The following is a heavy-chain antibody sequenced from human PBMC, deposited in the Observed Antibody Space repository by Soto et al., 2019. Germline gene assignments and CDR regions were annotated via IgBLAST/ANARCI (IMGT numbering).Heavy chain of an antibody. CDR1: GFTFSSYA. Sequence: EVQLLESGGGLVQPGGSLRLSCAASGFTFSSYAMSWVRQAPGKGLEWVSAISGSGGSTYYADSVKGRFTISRDNSKNPLYLQMNSLRAEDTAVYYCAKGAEISRYNWNYIMWFDPWGQGTLVTVSS. CDR3: AKGAEISRYNWNYIMWFDP. D-gene: IGHD1-7*01. CDR2: ISGSGGST. V-gene: IGHV3-23*01. J-gene: IGHJ5*02.